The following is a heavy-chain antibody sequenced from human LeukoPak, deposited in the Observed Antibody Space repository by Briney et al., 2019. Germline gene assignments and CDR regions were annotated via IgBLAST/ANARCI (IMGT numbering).Heavy chain of an antibody. D-gene: IGHD4-17*01. Sequence: GGSLRLSCAASEFTFSSYAMHWVRQAPDKGLEWAAFIRYDGSNTYYADSVKGRFTISRDNSKNTLYLQMNRLRAEDTAVFFCVRNRNDYGDYVYDYWGQGTLVTVSS. CDR3: VRNRNDYGDYVYDY. J-gene: IGHJ4*02. CDR1: EFTFSSYA. CDR2: IRYDGSNT. V-gene: IGHV3-30*02.